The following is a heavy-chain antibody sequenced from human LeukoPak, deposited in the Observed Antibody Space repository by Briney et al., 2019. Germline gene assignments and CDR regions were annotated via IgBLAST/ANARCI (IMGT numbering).Heavy chain of an antibody. Sequence: GGSLRLSCAASGFTFSTYAMTWVRQAPGKGLEWVSTISGRGRAIYYADSVKGRFTISRDNSRNTLFLQMKSLRAEDTALYYCAKGGGNYYASGSYYEWGQGTLVTVSS. D-gene: IGHD3-10*01. V-gene: IGHV3-23*01. CDR2: ISGRGRAI. CDR3: AKGGGNYYASGSYYE. CDR1: GFTFSTYA. J-gene: IGHJ1*01.